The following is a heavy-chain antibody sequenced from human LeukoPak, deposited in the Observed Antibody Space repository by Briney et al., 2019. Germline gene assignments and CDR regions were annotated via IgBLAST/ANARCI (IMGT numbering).Heavy chain of an antibody. Sequence: GGSLRLSCAASGFSFMNAWMIWVRQAPGKGLEWVGRIKSNADGGTPDCAAPARGRFTISRDDSKNTLYLQMNSLKTEDTAVYYCTTFYHEYSPYWGRGTLVTVSS. J-gene: IGHJ4*02. D-gene: IGHD2/OR15-2a*01. CDR3: TTFYHEYSPY. V-gene: IGHV3-15*01. CDR1: GFSFMNAW. CDR2: IKSNADGGTP.